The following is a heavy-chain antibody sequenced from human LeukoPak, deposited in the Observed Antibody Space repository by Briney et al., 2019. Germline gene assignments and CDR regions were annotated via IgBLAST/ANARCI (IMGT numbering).Heavy chain of an antibody. CDR1: GFTFSSYA. CDR3: AKTYYYDSSGYSAST. CDR2: IRYDGSNK. Sequence: GGSLRLSCAASGFTFSSYAMHWVRQAPGKGLEWVAFIRYDGSNKYYADSVKGRFTISRDNSKNTLYLQMNSLRAEDTAVYYCAKTYYYDSSGYSASTWGQGTLVTVSS. J-gene: IGHJ5*02. D-gene: IGHD3-22*01. V-gene: IGHV3-30*02.